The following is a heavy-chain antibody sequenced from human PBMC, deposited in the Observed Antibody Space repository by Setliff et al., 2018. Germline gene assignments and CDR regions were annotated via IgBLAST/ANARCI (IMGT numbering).Heavy chain of an antibody. CDR2: GSTGSST. CDR1: GFSFSDYA. CDR3: AKGCHAGCFWSDC. V-gene: IGHV3-23*03. D-gene: IGHD2-15*01. J-gene: IGHJ4*02. Sequence: GGSLRLSCAASGFSFSDYAMSWVRQAPRKGLEWVSGGSTGSSTYYGDSVKGRFTVSRDDSKNTLYLQMNSLRAEDTAVYYCAKGCHAGCFWSDCWGQGTLVTVSS.